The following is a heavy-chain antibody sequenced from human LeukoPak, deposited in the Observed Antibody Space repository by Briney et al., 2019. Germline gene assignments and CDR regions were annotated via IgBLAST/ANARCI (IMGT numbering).Heavy chain of an antibody. J-gene: IGHJ4*02. Sequence: GGSLRLSCAASGFTFSSYALSWVRQAPGKGLEWVSAISGSGGSTYYADSVKGRFTISRDNSKNTLYLQMNSLRAEDTAVYYCAKPHLNARIAETYYFDYWGQGTLVTVSS. CDR2: ISGSGGST. D-gene: IGHD6-13*01. CDR3: AKPHLNARIAETYYFDY. V-gene: IGHV3-23*01. CDR1: GFTFSSYA.